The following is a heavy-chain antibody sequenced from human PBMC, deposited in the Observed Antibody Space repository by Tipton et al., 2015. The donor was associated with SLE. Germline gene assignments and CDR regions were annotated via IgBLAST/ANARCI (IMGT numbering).Heavy chain of an antibody. D-gene: IGHD5-18*01. Sequence: LSLTCTVSGGSIRSSSYYWGWIRQPPGKGLEWIGSIYYSGSTYYNPSLKSRVTISVDTSKNQFSLKLSSVTAADTAVYYCARGYSYGRDAFDIWGQGTMVTVSS. CDR3: ARGYSYGRDAFDI. CDR1: GGSIRSSSYY. CDR2: IYYSGST. J-gene: IGHJ3*02. V-gene: IGHV4-39*07.